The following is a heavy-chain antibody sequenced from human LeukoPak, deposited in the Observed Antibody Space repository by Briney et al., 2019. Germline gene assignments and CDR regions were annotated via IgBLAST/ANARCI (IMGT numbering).Heavy chain of an antibody. V-gene: IGHV3-21*06. D-gene: IGHD4-17*01. CDR2: ISSSSTYI. CDR3: ARGVSTTTETSGS. J-gene: IGHJ1*01. CDR1: GFTFSTYS. Sequence: GGSLRLSCAASGFTFSTYSMNWVRQAPGKGLEWVSSISSSSTYIYYADSVKGRFTISRDNANNSLYLQMNSLRVEDTAVYYCARGVSTTTETSGSWGQGTLVTVSS.